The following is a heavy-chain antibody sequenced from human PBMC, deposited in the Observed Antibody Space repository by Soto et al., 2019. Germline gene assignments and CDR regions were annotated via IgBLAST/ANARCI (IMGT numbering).Heavy chain of an antibody. Sequence: QLQLKESGPGLVKPSETLSLTCAVSGGSISSNNYYWGWIRQPPGKGLEWIGSIYYSGTTYHNPSXXSRFTISADPXXTXFXXQPNFVTAADTALYYCARHAFTYYDRSGYRHYFYFWGQGSLVTVSS. V-gene: IGHV4-39*01. D-gene: IGHD3-22*01. CDR3: ARHAFTYYDRSGYRHYFYF. CDR2: IYYSGTT. CDR1: GGSISSNNYY. J-gene: IGHJ4*02.